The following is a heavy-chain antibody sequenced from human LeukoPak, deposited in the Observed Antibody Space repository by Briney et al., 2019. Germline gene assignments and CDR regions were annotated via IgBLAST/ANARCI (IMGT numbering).Heavy chain of an antibody. Sequence: GASVKVSCKASGYTFTDYYMHWVRQAPGQGLEWMGRINPKSGGTNYAQKFQGTVTMTRDTSISTVYMELNRLTSDDTAVYYCARGYDGDYWGQGTLVTVSS. CDR1: GYTFTDYY. D-gene: IGHD3-16*01. CDR3: ARGYDGDY. CDR2: INPKSGGT. V-gene: IGHV1-2*06. J-gene: IGHJ4*02.